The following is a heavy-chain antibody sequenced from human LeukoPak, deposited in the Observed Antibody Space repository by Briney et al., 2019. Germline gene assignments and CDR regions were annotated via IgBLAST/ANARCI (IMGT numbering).Heavy chain of an antibody. CDR3: ARVHSGSYLAY. V-gene: IGHV3-74*01. D-gene: IGHD1-26*01. CDR1: EFTFNNYW. J-gene: IGHJ4*02. Sequence: PGGSLRLSCAASEFTFNNYWMHWVRQAPGKGLVWVSRIKNDGKITTYADSVKGRFTISRDNSKNTLYLQMNSLRAEDTAVYYCARVHSGSYLAYWGQGTLVTVSS. CDR2: IKNDGKIT.